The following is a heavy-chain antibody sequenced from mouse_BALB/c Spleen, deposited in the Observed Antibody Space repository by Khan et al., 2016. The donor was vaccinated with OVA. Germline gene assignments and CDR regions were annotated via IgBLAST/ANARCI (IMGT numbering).Heavy chain of an antibody. CDR1: GFSLTSYG. CDR2: IWAGGSK. CDR3: ARLEDI. J-gene: IGHJ2*01. D-gene: IGHD1-3*01. V-gene: IGHV2-9*02. Sequence: QVQLKESGPGLVAPSQRLSITCTVSGFSLTSYGVHWVSQPPGKGLEWLGVIWAGGSKHSNSALMYRLSISKDNSKSQVFLKRNGLQTDDTAMYYCARLEDIWGQGTTLTVSS.